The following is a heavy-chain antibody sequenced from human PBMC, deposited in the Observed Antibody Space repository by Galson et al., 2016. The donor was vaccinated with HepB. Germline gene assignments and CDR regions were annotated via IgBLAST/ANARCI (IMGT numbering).Heavy chain of an antibody. V-gene: IGHV4-31*03. CDR1: GGSISSGGYH. CDR2: IHYSGST. CDR3: ARSGYSYALSFDY. Sequence: TLSLTCTVSGGSISSGGYHWSWIRQHPGKGLEWIGYIHYSGSTYYNPPLKSRVIISVDTSTNQFSLKLTSVAAADTAVYYCARSGYSYALSFDYWGQGALVTVSS. D-gene: IGHD5-18*01. J-gene: IGHJ4*02.